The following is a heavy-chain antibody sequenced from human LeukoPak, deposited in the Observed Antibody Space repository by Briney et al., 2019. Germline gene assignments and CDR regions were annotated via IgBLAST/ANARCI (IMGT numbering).Heavy chain of an antibody. J-gene: IGHJ4*02. D-gene: IGHD6-6*01. V-gene: IGHV5-51*01. CDR3: ARLQYSSLSEDY. CDR2: IYPDDSDT. CDR1: GYSITSYW. Sequence: GESLKIPCNGSGYSITSYWIGRVRQMPGKRLEGMVTIYPDDSDTGYSPSLQGKVTISADKSISTAYLKWSSLKASDTAMYYCARLQYSSLSEDYWGQGTLVTVSS.